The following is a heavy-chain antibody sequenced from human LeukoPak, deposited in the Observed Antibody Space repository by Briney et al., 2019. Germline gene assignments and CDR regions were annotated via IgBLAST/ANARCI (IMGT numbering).Heavy chain of an antibody. Sequence: GASVKVSCKASGYTFTSYDINWVRQATGQGLEWMGWMNPNSGNTGYAQKFQGRVTITRNTSISTAYMELSSLRSEDTAVYYCARGQTFGSGWYGLVSMLDYWGQGTLVTVSS. CDR3: ARGQTFGSGWYGLVSMLDY. D-gene: IGHD6-19*01. J-gene: IGHJ4*02. CDR1: GYTFTSYD. V-gene: IGHV1-8*03. CDR2: MNPNSGNT.